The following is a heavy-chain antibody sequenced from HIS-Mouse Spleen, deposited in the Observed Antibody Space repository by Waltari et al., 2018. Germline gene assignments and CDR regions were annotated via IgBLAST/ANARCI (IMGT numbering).Heavy chain of an antibody. CDR3: AKDKHHAFDY. Sequence: QVQLVESGGGVVQPGRSLRLSCAASGFHFRSYGMHWVRQAPGKGLEWVAVISYDGSNKYYADSVKGRFTISRDNSKNTLYLQMNSLRAEDTAVYYCAKDKHHAFDYWGQGTLVTVSS. J-gene: IGHJ4*02. CDR2: ISYDGSNK. CDR1: GFHFRSYG. V-gene: IGHV3-30*18.